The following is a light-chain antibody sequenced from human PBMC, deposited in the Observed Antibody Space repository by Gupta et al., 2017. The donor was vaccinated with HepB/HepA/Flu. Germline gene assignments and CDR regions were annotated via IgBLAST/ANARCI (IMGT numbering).Light chain of an antibody. CDR2: WAS. CDR3: QQADSTPWT. V-gene: IGKV4-1*01. CDR1: QNLLYSSNSKNY. Sequence: DIVMTQSPDSLTVSLGERATINCKSSQNLLYSSNSKNYLSWYQQKAGQPPKLLIYWASTRECGVPDRFSGSGSGTDFTLTISSLQAEDVAVYYCQQADSTPWTFGQGTKVEIK. J-gene: IGKJ1*01.